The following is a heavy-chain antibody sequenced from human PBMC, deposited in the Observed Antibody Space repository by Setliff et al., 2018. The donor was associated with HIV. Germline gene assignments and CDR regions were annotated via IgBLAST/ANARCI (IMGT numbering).Heavy chain of an antibody. CDR2: IGGDGREK. CDR1: GFTFNSYW. D-gene: IGHD2-2*01. J-gene: IGHJ4*02. Sequence: LRLSCAASGFTFNSYWMSWVRQPPGEGLEWVAHIGGDGREKFYLDSVEGRFTISRDNARNSLYLQMNDLRAEDTAVYYCATDRGFCTLDYWGQGTLVTVSS. V-gene: IGHV3-7*01. CDR3: ATDRGFCTLDY.